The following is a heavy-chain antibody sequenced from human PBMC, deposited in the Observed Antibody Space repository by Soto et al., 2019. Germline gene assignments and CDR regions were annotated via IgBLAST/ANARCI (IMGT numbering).Heavy chain of an antibody. D-gene: IGHD1-26*01. V-gene: IGHV4-34*01. Sequence: PSETLSLTCNVSGESCGGHYWSWIRQSTGKGLEWIGDITHRGSTNHNPSLKSRVTLSVDTSKRQFSLKLSSVTAADTAVYYCARGGAHAKSGSGIYQFGYGLDFCGQGTTVTVSS. CDR3: ARGGAHAKSGSGIYQFGYGLDF. CDR2: ITHRGST. CDR1: GESCGGHY. J-gene: IGHJ6*02.